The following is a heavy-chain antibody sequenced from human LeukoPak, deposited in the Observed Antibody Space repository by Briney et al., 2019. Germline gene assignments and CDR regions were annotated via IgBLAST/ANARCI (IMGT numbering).Heavy chain of an antibody. J-gene: IGHJ3*02. D-gene: IGHD3-10*01. CDR3: ARHVSYGSGSYKDAFDI. Sequence: TSETLSLTCTVSGGSISSSSYYWGWIRQPPGKGLEWIGSMYYSGSTYYNPSLQSRVTISVDTSKNQFSLKLSSVTAADTAVYYCARHVSYGSGSYKDAFDIWGQGTMVTVSS. V-gene: IGHV4-39*01. CDR1: GGSISSSSYY. CDR2: MYYSGST.